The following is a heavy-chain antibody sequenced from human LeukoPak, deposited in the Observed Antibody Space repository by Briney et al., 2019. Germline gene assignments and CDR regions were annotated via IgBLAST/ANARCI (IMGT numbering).Heavy chain of an antibody. Sequence: SETLSLTCTVSGGSISSYYWSWIRQPPGKGLGWIGYIYYSGSTNYNPSLKSRVTISVDTSKNQFSLKLSSVTAADTAVYYCARGLYYDSSGYYPAVGDYYCYMDVWGKGTTVTVSS. CDR1: GGSISSYY. D-gene: IGHD3-22*01. J-gene: IGHJ6*03. V-gene: IGHV4-59*01. CDR3: ARGLYYDSSGYYPAVGDYYCYMDV. CDR2: IYYSGST.